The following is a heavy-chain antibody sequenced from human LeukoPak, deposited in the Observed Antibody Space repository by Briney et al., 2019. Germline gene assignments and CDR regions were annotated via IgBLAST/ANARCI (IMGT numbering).Heavy chain of an antibody. V-gene: IGHV3-9*01. D-gene: IGHD4-17*01. CDR2: ISWNSGSI. J-gene: IGHJ4*02. CDR1: GFTFDDYA. Sequence: GRSLRLSCAASGFTFDDYAMHWVRQAPGKGLEWVSGISWNSGSIGYADSVKGRFTISRDNAKNSLYLQMNSLRAEDTALHYCAKDDRDYGSYFDYWGQGTLVTVSS. CDR3: AKDDRDYGSYFDY.